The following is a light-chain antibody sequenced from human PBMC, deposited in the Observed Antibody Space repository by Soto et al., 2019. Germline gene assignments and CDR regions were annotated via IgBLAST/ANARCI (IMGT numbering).Light chain of an antibody. CDR3: SSYTSGSSHYV. J-gene: IGLJ1*01. Sequence: QSVLTQPASVSGSLGQSSTIPSTGTRSDVGAYSSVPWYQHHPGKAPKLIFYGVTNRPSGVSNRFSGSKSGNTASLTISGLQAEDEADYHCSSYTSGSSHYVFGTGTKLTVL. CDR2: GVT. CDR1: RSDVGAYSS. V-gene: IGLV2-14*01.